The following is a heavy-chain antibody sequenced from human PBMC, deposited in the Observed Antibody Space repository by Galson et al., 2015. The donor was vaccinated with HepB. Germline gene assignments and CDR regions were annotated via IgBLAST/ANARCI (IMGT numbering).Heavy chain of an antibody. V-gene: IGHV3-7*01. CDR3: ASSYDDYLFDY. J-gene: IGHJ4*02. Sequence: SLRLSCAASGFTFSSYWMSWVRQAPGKGLEWVANIKQDGSEKYYVDSVKGRFTISRDNAKNSLYLQMNSLRAEDTAVYYCASSYDDYLFDYWGQGTLVTVSS. D-gene: IGHD4-17*01. CDR2: IKQDGSEK. CDR1: GFTFSSYW.